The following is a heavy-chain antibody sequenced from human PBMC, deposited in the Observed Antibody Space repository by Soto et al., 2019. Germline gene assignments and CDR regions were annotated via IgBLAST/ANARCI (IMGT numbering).Heavy chain of an antibody. CDR3: ARRGSR. V-gene: IGHV3-48*03. Sequence: GSVRLSCAASGFTFSSSEMYWVRQAPGKGLEWISYIHPGGQTIFYAESVKGRFTISRDNAEHSVYLQMNSLRAEDTAVYYCARRGSRWGRGTKVTVSS. CDR2: IHPGGQTI. J-gene: IGHJ3*01. D-gene: IGHD2-15*01. CDR1: GFTFSSSE.